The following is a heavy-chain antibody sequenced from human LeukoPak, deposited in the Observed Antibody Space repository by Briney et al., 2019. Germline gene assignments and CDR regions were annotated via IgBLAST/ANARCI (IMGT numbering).Heavy chain of an antibody. CDR2: ISGGGETT. D-gene: IGHD4-17*01. CDR3: ARDYADYVGYFFFDY. V-gene: IGHV3-23*01. J-gene: IGHJ4*02. Sequence: PGGSLRLSCAASGFTFNNYAMNWVRQAPGKGLEWGSSISGGGETTYYADSAKGRLTISRDNSQNTLYLQMNSLRAEDTAVYYCARDYADYVGYFFFDYWGQGTLVTVSS. CDR1: GFTFNNYA.